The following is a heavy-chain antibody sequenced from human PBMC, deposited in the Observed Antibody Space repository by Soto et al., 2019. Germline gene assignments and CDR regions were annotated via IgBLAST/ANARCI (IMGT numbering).Heavy chain of an antibody. Sequence: EVQLLESGGGLVQPGGSLTLSCAASGFTFSNYAMSWVRQAPGKGLEWVSTLSGSGATTYYADSVKGRFTISRDNSKNTLFLQMNSLRAEDTAVYYCANSAYDDFGVVYYYDMDVWGQGTTVTVSS. CDR2: LSGSGATT. CDR1: GFTFSNYA. D-gene: IGHD3-3*01. CDR3: ANSAYDDFGVVYYYDMDV. J-gene: IGHJ6*02. V-gene: IGHV3-23*01.